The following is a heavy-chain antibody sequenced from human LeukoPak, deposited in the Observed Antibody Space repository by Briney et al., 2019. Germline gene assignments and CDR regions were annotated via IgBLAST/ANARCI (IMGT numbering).Heavy chain of an antibody. CDR2: ISYDGSNK. D-gene: IGHD2-15*01. V-gene: IGHV3-30*18. J-gene: IGHJ6*02. Sequence: GGSLRLSCAASGFTFSSYGMHWVRQAPGKGLGWVAVISYDGSNKYYADPVKGRFTISRDNSKNFLYLQMNSLRTEATALYYCAKDTYPYCRGNKCYGMDLRGQGTTVTVSS. CDR3: AKDTYPYCRGNKCYGMDL. CDR1: GFTFSSYG.